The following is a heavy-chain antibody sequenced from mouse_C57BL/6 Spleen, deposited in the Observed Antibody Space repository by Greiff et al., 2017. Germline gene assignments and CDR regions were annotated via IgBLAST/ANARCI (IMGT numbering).Heavy chain of an antibody. CDR3: ASPPPGAMDY. CDR1: GFTFSSYA. CDR2: ISDGGSYT. J-gene: IGHJ4*01. V-gene: IGHV5-4*03. Sequence: EVKLVESGGGLVKPGGSLKLSCAASGFTFSSYAMSWVRQTPEKRLEWVATISDGGSYTYYPDNVKGRFTISRDNAKNNLYLQMSHLKSEDTAMYYCASPPPGAMDYWGQGTSVTVSS.